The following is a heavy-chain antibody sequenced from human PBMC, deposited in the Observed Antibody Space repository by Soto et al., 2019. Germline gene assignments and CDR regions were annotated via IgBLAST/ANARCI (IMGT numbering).Heavy chain of an antibody. CDR2: ISDYNGNT. Sequence: QVQLVQSGAEVKKPGASVKVSCKASGYTFSSYHISWVRQAPGQGLEWRGWISDYNGNTNYAQKFKGRVTMTTDTPTSTADMELTSLRSDETAVYYFARDGPPTAYWVQGTLVTVAS. J-gene: IGHJ4*02. CDR1: GYTFSSYH. CDR3: ARDGPPTAY. V-gene: IGHV1-18*01.